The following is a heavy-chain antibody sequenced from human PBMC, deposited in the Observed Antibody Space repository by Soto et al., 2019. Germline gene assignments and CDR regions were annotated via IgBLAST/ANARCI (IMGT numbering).Heavy chain of an antibody. CDR1: GYSFTRYG. CDR3: ARMGDVPYYFYGLDV. J-gene: IGHJ6*02. D-gene: IGHD3-16*01. V-gene: IGHV1-18*01. CDR2: ISGYNANT. Sequence: QVQLVQSGAEVKKPGASVKVSCKASGYSFTRYGISWVRQAPGQGLEWMGWISGYNANTNYPENLQGRVTMTTDTSTSTDYMEVKNLISDDPAVYYCARMGDVPYYFYGLDVWGQGTTVTVSS.